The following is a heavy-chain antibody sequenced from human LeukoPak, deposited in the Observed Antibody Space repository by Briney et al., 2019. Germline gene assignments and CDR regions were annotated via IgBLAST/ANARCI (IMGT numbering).Heavy chain of an antibody. Sequence: ASVKVSCKASGYTFTSYGISWVRQAPGQGLEWMGWISAYNGNTNYAQKLQGRVTMTTDTSTSTAYMELRSLRSDDTAVYHCAGHIGGGSYYYYMDVWGKGTTVTVSS. CDR1: GYTFTSYG. CDR2: ISAYNGNT. D-gene: IGHD1-26*01. V-gene: IGHV1-18*01. CDR3: AGHIGGGSYYYYMDV. J-gene: IGHJ6*03.